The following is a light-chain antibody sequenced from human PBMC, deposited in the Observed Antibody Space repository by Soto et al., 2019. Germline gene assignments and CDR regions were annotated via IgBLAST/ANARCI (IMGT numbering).Light chain of an antibody. J-gene: IGKJ4*01. CDR1: QSVNIY. CDR3: QQRSSWPLT. Sequence: EIVLTQSPATLSLSPGERATLSCRASQSVNIYLAWYQQKPGQAPRLLIYDASNRVIGIPARFSGSGSGTDFSLTISSPEPEDFAVYYCQQRSSWPLTFGGGTKVEIK. V-gene: IGKV3-11*01. CDR2: DAS.